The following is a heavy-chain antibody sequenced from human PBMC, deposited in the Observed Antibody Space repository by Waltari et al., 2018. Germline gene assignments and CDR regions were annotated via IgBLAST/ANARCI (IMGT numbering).Heavy chain of an antibody. D-gene: IGHD3-16*01. Sequence: EVQLVESGGTLVQPGGSLGLSCAASGFTCRGYWMTWVRQAPGKGLEWVANIKADGSDQYYVDSVRGRFTISRDNAENSLYLQMNSLIADDTAVYYCARGSAYYVRVWDYWGQGTLVTVSS. CDR1: GFTCRGYW. CDR2: IKADGSDQ. J-gene: IGHJ4*02. V-gene: IGHV3-7*03. CDR3: ARGSAYYVRVWDY.